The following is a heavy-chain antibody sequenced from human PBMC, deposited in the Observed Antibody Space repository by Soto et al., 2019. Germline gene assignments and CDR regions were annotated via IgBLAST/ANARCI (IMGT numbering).Heavy chain of an antibody. V-gene: IGHV1-69*13. CDR2: IIPIFGTA. Sequence: SVKVSCKASGGTFSSYAISWVRQAPGQGLEWMGGIIPIFGTANYAQKFQGRVTITADESTSTAYMELSSLRSEDTAVYYCASGSAGYYDRSGPWGQGTLVTVYS. CDR1: GGTFSSYA. J-gene: IGHJ4*02. CDR3: ASGSAGYYDRSGP. D-gene: IGHD3-22*01.